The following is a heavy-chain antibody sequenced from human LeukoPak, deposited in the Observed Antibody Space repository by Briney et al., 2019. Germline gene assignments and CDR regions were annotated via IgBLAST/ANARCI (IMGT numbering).Heavy chain of an antibody. D-gene: IGHD2-21*02. Sequence: RASVKVSCKASGYTFTSYYMHWVRQAPGQGLEWMGIINPSGGSTSYAQKFQGRVTMTGDMSTSTAYMELSSLRSEDTAVYYCARDTRGVVVTAIDYWGQGTLVTVSS. CDR2: INPSGGST. V-gene: IGHV1-46*01. J-gene: IGHJ4*02. CDR3: ARDTRGVVVTAIDY. CDR1: GYTFTSYY.